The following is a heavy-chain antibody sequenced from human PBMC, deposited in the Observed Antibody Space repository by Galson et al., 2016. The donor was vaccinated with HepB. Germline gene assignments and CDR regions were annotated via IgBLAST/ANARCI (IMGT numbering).Heavy chain of an antibody. D-gene: IGHD3-10*01. CDR2: INASVGST. CDR1: GYTVTSYY. CDR3: ASSSVVLWVMEDQDAFDV. Sequence: SVKVSCKASGYTVTSYYMHWVRQAPGQGLEWMGIINASVGSTSYAQKFQGRVTMTRDTSTSTVYMGLSSRRSEDTAVYYGASSSVVLWVMEDQDAFDVWGQGTMVTVSS. J-gene: IGHJ3*01. V-gene: IGHV1-46*01.